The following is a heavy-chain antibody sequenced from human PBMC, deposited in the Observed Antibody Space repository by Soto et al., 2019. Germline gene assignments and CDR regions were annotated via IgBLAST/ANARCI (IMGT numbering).Heavy chain of an antibody. CDR1: GGTCNNYV. Sequence: QVQLVQSGAELKKPGSSVRVSCKTSGGTCNNYVISWIRQAPGQGLEWMGGRIPGFGTANYAQKFQGRVTITADAPTSTAYMAVTRLRSEDTAVYYCALDRARGIELCFQASWAFDLWGRGTLVPVSS. CDR2: RIPGFGTA. V-gene: IGHV1-69*01. CDR3: ALDRARGIELCFQASWAFDL. D-gene: IGHD6-13*01. J-gene: IGHJ2*01.